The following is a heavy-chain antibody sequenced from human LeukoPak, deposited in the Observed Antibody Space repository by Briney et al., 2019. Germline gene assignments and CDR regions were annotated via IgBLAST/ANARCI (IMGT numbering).Heavy chain of an antibody. CDR2: ISSYNGDT. CDR3: ARDPSNTSGRNLFFDY. V-gene: IGHV1-18*01. J-gene: IGHJ4*02. CDR1: GYIFTKYG. D-gene: IGHD6-19*01. Sequence: GASVKVSCKASGYIFTKYGVSWVRQAPGQGLEWMAWISSYNGDTNYAQRFQGRVTLTTDTSTSTVLMELWILNTDDTAVYYCARDPSNTSGRNLFFDYWGQGTLVTVSS.